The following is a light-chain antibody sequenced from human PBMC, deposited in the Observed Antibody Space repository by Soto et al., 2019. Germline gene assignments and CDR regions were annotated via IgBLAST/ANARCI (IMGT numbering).Light chain of an antibody. CDR3: MQGTHWPPYT. CDR2: KVS. J-gene: IGKJ2*01. CDR1: QSLTCSDGNTY. V-gene: IGKV2-30*01. Sequence: DVAMTQSPLSLPVTLGQPASISCRSSQSLTCSDGNTYLNWFHLRPCQSPRRLIYKVSNRDSGGPDRISGSRSGTDFTLNISRVEAEDVGVYYCMQGTHWPPYTFGQGTKVEIK.